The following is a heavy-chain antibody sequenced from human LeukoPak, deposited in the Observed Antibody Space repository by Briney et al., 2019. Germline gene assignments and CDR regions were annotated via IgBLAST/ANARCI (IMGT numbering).Heavy chain of an antibody. D-gene: IGHD5-18*01. CDR2: INHSGST. Sequence: SETLSLTCAVYGGSFSGYYWSWIRQPPGKGLEWIGEINHSGSTNYNPSLKSRVTISVDTSKNQFSLKLSSVTAADTAVYYCARVDSYGYRPTSYSGQGALVTVSS. V-gene: IGHV4-34*01. CDR3: ARVDSYGYRPTSY. CDR1: GGSFSGYY. J-gene: IGHJ4*02.